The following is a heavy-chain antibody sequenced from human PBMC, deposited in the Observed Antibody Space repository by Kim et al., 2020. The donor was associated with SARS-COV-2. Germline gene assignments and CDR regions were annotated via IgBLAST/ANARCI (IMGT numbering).Heavy chain of an antibody. J-gene: IGHJ6*02. Sequence: YTPPLKSRVTISVDTSKNQFSLNLNSMTAADTAIYYCARYYGRSRFYGLDVWGQGTTVTVSS. D-gene: IGHD3-10*01. CDR3: ARYYGRSRFYGLDV. V-gene: IGHV4-59*01.